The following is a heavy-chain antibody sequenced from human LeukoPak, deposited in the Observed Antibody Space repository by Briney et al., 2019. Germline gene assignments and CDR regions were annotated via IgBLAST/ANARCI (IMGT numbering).Heavy chain of an antibody. Sequence: SETLSLTCTVSGGSISNNNYYWGWIRQPPGKGLEWIGSIYYSGSTYYNPSLKSRVTISVDTSKNQFSLKLSSVTAADTAVYYCASETYYYYMDVWGKGTTVTVSS. CDR3: ASETYYYYMDV. CDR2: IYYSGST. V-gene: IGHV4-39*07. CDR1: GGSISNNNYY. J-gene: IGHJ6*03.